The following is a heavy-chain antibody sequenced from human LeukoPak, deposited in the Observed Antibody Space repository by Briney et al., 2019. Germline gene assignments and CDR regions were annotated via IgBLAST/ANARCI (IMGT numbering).Heavy chain of an antibody. CDR1: GFTFSSYS. CDR3: ARDCTGGSCPTGGYDAFDF. CDR2: ISSSSSYI. V-gene: IGHV3-21*04. D-gene: IGHD2-8*02. J-gene: IGHJ3*01. Sequence: GGSLRLSCAASGFTFSSYSMNWVRQAPGKGLEWVSSISSSSSYIYYADSVKGRFTISRDNAKNSLYLQMNSLRAEDTAVYYCARDCTGGSCPTGGYDAFDFWGQGTMVTVSS.